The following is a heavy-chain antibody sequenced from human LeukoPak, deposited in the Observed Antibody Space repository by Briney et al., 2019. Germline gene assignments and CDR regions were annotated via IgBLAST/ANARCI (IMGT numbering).Heavy chain of an antibody. D-gene: IGHD3-10*01. CDR1: GFTFSSYA. CDR3: ARGRDYYGSGRRFDY. CDR2: ISYAGSNK. Sequence: GGSLRLSCAASGFTFSSYAMHWVRQAPGKGLEWVAVISYAGSNKYYADSVKGRFTISRDNSKNTLYLQMNSLRAEDTAVYYCARGRDYYGSGRRFDYWGQGTLVTVSS. V-gene: IGHV3-30*04. J-gene: IGHJ4*02.